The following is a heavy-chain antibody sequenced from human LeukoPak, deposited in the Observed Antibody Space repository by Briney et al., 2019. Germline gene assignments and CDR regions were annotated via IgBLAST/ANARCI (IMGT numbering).Heavy chain of an antibody. CDR2: VYYSGST. D-gene: IGHD3-16*01. V-gene: IGHV4-59*12. CDR1: SGSISTYH. CDR3: ARDSLRITFGGT. J-gene: IGHJ5*02. Sequence: PSETLSLTCTVSSGSISTYHWSWIRQPPGKGLEWIGYVYYSGSTKYNPSLKSRVTISVDTSKNQFSLKLSSVTAADTAVYYCARDSLRITFGGTWGQGTLVTVSS.